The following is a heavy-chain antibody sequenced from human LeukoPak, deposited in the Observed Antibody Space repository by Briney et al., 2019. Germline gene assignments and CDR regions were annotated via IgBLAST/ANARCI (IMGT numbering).Heavy chain of an antibody. Sequence: SETLSLTCTVSGGSINSYYWGWIRQPPGKGLEWIGSIYYSGSTYYNPSLKSRVTISVDTSKNQFSLKLSSVTAADTAVYYCARFEFRIAAAGTANFDYWGQGTLVTVSS. CDR3: ARFEFRIAAAGTANFDY. D-gene: IGHD6-13*01. CDR2: IYYSGST. J-gene: IGHJ4*02. V-gene: IGHV4-39*01. CDR1: GGSINSYY.